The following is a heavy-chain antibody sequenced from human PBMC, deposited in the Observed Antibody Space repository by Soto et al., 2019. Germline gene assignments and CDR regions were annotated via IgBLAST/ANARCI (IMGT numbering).Heavy chain of an antibody. J-gene: IGHJ6*04. Sequence: GGSMRLSCAASGFTFSNAWRNWVRQAPGKGLEWVSRIKSKTDGGTTDYAAPVKGRFTISRDDSKNTLYLQMNSLKTEDTAVYYCQGELRLCGFCYGMDVWGEGTTVIGSS. CDR2: IKSKTDGGTT. D-gene: IGHD1-26*01. CDR1: GFTFSNAW. V-gene: IGHV3-15*07. CDR3: QGELRLCGFCYGMDV.